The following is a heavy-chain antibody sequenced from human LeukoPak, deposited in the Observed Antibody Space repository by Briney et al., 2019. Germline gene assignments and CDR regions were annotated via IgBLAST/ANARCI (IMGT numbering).Heavy chain of an antibody. J-gene: IGHJ4*02. Sequence: GASVKVSCKASGYTFTGYYMHWVRQAPGQGLEWMGWINPNSGGTNYAQKFQGRVTMTRDTSISTAYMELSRLRSDDTAVYYCARDRTIGSFWAPVDTTIPFDYWGQGTLVTVSS. CDR1: GYTFTGYY. CDR3: ARDRTIGSFWAPVDTTIPFDY. CDR2: INPNSGGT. V-gene: IGHV1-2*02. D-gene: IGHD5-12*01.